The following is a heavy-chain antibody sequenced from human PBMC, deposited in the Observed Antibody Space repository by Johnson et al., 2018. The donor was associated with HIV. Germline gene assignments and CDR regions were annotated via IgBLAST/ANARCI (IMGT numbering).Heavy chain of an antibody. J-gene: IGHJ3*02. V-gene: IGHV3-30*03. CDR3: ARGPHEVVVVAATSAFDI. Sequence: QVQLVESGGGVVQPGKSLRLSCAASGFTFSGYGMHWVRQAPGKGLEWVAIISYDGSEKHFADSVKGRFAISRDSSKNTLYMQMNSLRAEDTAVYYCARGPHEVVVVAATSAFDIWGQGTMVTVSS. CDR2: ISYDGSEK. D-gene: IGHD2-15*01. CDR1: GFTFSGYG.